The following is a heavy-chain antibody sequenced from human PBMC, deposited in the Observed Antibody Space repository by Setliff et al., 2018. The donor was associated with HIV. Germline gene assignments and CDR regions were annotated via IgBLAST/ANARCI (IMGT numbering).Heavy chain of an antibody. J-gene: IGHJ6*03. V-gene: IGHV3-21*05. Sequence: GSLRLSCAASGFTFSDSYMNWVRQAPGEGLEWVSYISGGSTSIYYADSLKGRFSISRDNTKYILYLEMNSLRPEDTAVYYCARAPDGSGWAQAGQYYMDVWGKGTTVTVSS. CDR3: ARAPDGSGWAQAGQYYMDV. CDR2: ISGGSTSI. D-gene: IGHD6-19*01. CDR1: GFTFSDSY.